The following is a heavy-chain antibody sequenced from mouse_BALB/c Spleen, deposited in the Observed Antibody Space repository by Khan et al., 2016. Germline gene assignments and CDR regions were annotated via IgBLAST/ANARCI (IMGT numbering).Heavy chain of an antibody. V-gene: IGHV3-2*02. J-gene: IGHJ1*01. CDR3: ARYYDGSSYWYFDV. D-gene: IGHD1-1*01. CDR1: GYSITSDYA. Sequence: EVELVESGPGLVKPSQSLSLTCTVTGYSITSDYAWNWIRQFPGNKLEWMGYISYSGSTSYNPSLKSRISITRDTSKNQFFLQLNSVTTEDTATYYGARYYDGSSYWYFDVWGAGTTVTVSS. CDR2: ISYSGST.